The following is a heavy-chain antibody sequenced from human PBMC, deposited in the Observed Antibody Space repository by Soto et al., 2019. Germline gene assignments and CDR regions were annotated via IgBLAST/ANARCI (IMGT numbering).Heavy chain of an antibody. CDR1: GFTFSSYA. CDR3: AQTTPSIHWFDP. D-gene: IGHD1-1*01. CDR2: ISAGGGNT. Sequence: EVQLLESGGGLVQPGGSLRLSCAASGFTFSSYAMSWVRQAPGKGLEWVSAISAGGGNTYYRDSVKGRFTISRDNSKNTLYLQMNSLRAEDTAVYFCAQTTPSIHWFDPWGQGTLLTVSS. V-gene: IGHV3-23*01. J-gene: IGHJ5*02.